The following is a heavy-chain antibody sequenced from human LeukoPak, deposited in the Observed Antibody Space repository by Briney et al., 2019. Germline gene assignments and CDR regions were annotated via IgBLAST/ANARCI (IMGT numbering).Heavy chain of an antibody. CDR2: IYYSGST. J-gene: IGHJ3*01. D-gene: IGHD6-13*01. Sequence: SETLSLTCTVSGGSVSSYYWSWLRQPPGKGLEWIGYIYYSGSTKYNPSLKSRVTISVDTSKNQFSLKLSSVTAADTAAYYCERSRQGGYSSSWYPAFDVWGQGTMVTVSS. CDR3: ERSRQGGYSSSWYPAFDV. CDR1: GGSVSSYY. V-gene: IGHV4-59*08.